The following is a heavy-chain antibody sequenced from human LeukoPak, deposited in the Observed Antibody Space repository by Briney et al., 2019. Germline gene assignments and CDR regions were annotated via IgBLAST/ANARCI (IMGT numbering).Heavy chain of an antibody. CDR2: INSDGSST. D-gene: IGHD2-2*01. Sequence: GGSLRLSCAASGFTFTSHWMHWVRQTPGKGLGWVSRINSDGSSTNYADSVEGRFTISRDNAKNTLYLQMNSLRAEDTAVYYCAKYQLPGYYFDYWGQGTLVTVSS. CDR1: GFTFTSHW. V-gene: IGHV3-74*01. CDR3: AKYQLPGYYFDY. J-gene: IGHJ4*02.